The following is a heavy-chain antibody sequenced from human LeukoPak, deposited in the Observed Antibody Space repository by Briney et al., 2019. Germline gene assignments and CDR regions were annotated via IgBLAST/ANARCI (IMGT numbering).Heavy chain of an antibody. CDR3: ARRDIVADFDY. D-gene: IGHD5-12*01. J-gene: IGHJ4*02. Sequence: PGGSLRLSCAASGFTFSSYNMNWVRQAPGKGLEWVSSISSSSGYIYYADSLKGRFTISRDNAKSSLYLQMNSLRAEDTAVYYCARRDIVADFDYWGQGTLVTVSS. V-gene: IGHV3-21*04. CDR1: GFTFSSYN. CDR2: ISSSSGYI.